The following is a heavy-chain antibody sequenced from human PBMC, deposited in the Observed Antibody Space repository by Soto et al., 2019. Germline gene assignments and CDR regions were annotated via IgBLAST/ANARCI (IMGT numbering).Heavy chain of an antibody. Sequence: PSETLSLTCTVSGGSISSGGYYWSWIRQHPGKGLEWIGYIYYSGSTYYNPSLKSRVTISVDTSKNQFSLKLSSVTAADTAVYYCARDLVVADANPSSCGMDVWGQGTTVTVSS. J-gene: IGHJ6*02. V-gene: IGHV4-31*03. D-gene: IGHD2-15*01. CDR3: ARDLVVADANPSSCGMDV. CDR1: GGSISSGGYY. CDR2: IYYSGST.